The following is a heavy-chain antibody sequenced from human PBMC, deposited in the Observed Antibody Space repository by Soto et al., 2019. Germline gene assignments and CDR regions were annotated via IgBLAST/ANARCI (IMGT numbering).Heavy chain of an antibody. V-gene: IGHV3-66*04. CDR2: IYSGGST. CDR1: GVTVSSNY. Sequence: EVQLVESGGGLVQPGGSLRLSCAASGVTVSSNYMSWVRQAPGKGLEWGSVIYSGGSTYYADSVKGRFTISRDNSKNTRYLQMNSLRAEDTAVYYCARHGYNYGGGYFDYWGQGTLVTVSS. CDR3: ARHGYNYGGGYFDY. J-gene: IGHJ4*02. D-gene: IGHD5-18*01.